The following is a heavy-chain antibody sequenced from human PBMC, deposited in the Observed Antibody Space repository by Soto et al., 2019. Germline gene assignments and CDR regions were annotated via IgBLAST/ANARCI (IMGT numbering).Heavy chain of an antibody. Sequence: QVQLVQSGAEVKKPGALVKVSCKASGYTFPNYGISWVRQAPGQGLEWMGWISAYNGNTNYAQNPQGRATMTTDTSTSTAYTELRSLRADDTAVEYGPRTPAGAPGEYWGQGTRVTVSS. V-gene: IGHV1-18*01. CDR3: PRTPAGAPGEY. CDR1: GYTFPNYG. D-gene: IGHD6-19*01. CDR2: ISAYNGNT. J-gene: IGHJ4*02.